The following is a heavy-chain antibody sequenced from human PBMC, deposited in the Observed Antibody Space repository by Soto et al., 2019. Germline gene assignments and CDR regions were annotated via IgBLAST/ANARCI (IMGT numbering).Heavy chain of an antibody. CDR2: VWHDGSNE. V-gene: IGHV3-33*01. D-gene: IGHD2-15*01. CDR3: ARDCSGGSCLDY. CDR1: DFAFSNFG. J-gene: IGHJ4*02. Sequence: QVLLVESGGGVVQPGTSLRLSCAASDFAFSNFGIHWVRQAPGKGLEWVAVVWHDGSNEYYADYVKGRFTISRDNSKNTVHLQMDSLRVDDTAVYYCARDCSGGSCLDYWGQGTLVTVSS.